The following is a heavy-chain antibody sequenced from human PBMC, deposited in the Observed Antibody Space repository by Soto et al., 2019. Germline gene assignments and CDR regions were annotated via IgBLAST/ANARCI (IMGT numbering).Heavy chain of an antibody. CDR3: AREKDASPHDAFDI. CDR2: IIPIFGTA. V-gene: IGHV1-69*05. J-gene: IGHJ3*02. D-gene: IGHD2-15*01. CDR1: GYTFTSYD. Sequence: GASVKVSCKASGYTFTSYDINWVRQATGQGLEWMGWIIPIFGTANYAQKFQGRVTITTDESTSTAYMELSSLRSEDTAVYYCAREKDASPHDAFDIWGQGTMVTVSS.